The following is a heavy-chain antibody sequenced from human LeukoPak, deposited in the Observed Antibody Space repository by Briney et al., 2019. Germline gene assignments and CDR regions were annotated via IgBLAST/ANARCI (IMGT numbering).Heavy chain of an antibody. CDR3: TREVEQQLVRDIWFDP. CDR1: GFTFSSYS. V-gene: IGHV3-21*01. Sequence: GGSLRLSCAASGFTFSSYSMNWVRQAPGKGLEWVSYISSSSTYIYYADSVKGRFTISRDNAKKSLYLQMNSLRDEDTAVYYCTREVEQQLVRDIWFDPWGQGTLVTVSS. D-gene: IGHD6-13*01. J-gene: IGHJ5*02. CDR2: ISSSSTYI.